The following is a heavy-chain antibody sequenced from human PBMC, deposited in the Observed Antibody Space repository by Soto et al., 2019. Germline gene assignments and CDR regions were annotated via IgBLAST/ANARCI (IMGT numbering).Heavy chain of an antibody. Sequence: QVLLVQSGPEVKKPGSSVKVSCKASGGTFNNYAINWVRQAPGKGLEWMGGIIPTFGTGNHAQKFQGRVTITADESTTTAYMAPNSLRSEDTAIYYCASFDGTLVRGGRSSPYELDVWGQGTTVIVSS. J-gene: IGHJ6*02. D-gene: IGHD3-10*01. CDR2: IIPTFGTG. CDR3: ASFDGTLVRGGRSSPYELDV. CDR1: GGTFNNYA. V-gene: IGHV1-69*01.